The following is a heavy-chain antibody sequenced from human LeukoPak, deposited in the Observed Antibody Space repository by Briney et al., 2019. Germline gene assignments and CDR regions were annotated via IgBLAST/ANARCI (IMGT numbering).Heavy chain of an antibody. Sequence: PSETLSLTCAVYGGSFSGYYWSWIRQPPGKGLEWIGEINHSGSTNYNPSLKSRVTISVDTSKNQFSLKLSSVTAADTAVYYCARYPLTIFGVVISYYYSMDVWGQGTTVTVSS. CDR3: ARYPLTIFGVVISYYYSMDV. CDR1: GGSFSGYY. J-gene: IGHJ6*02. D-gene: IGHD3-3*01. CDR2: INHSGST. V-gene: IGHV4-34*01.